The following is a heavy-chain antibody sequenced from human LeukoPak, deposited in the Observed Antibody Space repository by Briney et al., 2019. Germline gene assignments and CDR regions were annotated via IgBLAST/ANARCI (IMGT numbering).Heavy chain of an antibody. Sequence: SETLSLTCTVSGGSISSYYWSWIRQPPGKGVEWIGYIYYSGSTNYNPSLRSRVTISVDTSKNQFSLKLSSVTAADTAGYYCAGSDSSGYYNPSGNFDYWGQGTLVTVSS. D-gene: IGHD3-22*01. V-gene: IGHV4-59*01. CDR1: GGSISSYY. CDR2: IYYSGST. J-gene: IGHJ4*02. CDR3: AGSDSSGYYNPSGNFDY.